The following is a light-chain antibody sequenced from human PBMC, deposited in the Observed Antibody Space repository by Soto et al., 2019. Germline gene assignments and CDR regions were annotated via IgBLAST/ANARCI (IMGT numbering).Light chain of an antibody. Sequence: QSALTQPPSVSGTPGQRVTISCSTSSSNLGDNTVNWYQHVPGTAPKLLIYSYDQRPSGVPDRFSGSKSGTSASLAISGLQSEDEADYYCAAWDASLDGYVFGTGTKVTVL. CDR1: SSNLGDNT. J-gene: IGLJ1*01. CDR3: AAWDASLDGYV. V-gene: IGLV1-44*01. CDR2: SYD.